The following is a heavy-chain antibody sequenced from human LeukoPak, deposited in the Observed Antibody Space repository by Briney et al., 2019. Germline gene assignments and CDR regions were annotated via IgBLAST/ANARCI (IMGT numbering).Heavy chain of an antibody. CDR1: GGSISGSSYY. CDR2: IFYSGST. D-gene: IGHD2-2*01. V-gene: IGHV4-39*01. CDR3: ARLAYCSSTSCYFHY. J-gene: IGHJ4*02. Sequence: PSETLSLTCTVSGGSISGSSYYWGWIRQPPGKGLEWIGNIFYSGSTYYNPSLKSRVAISVDTSKDQFSLKLSSVTAADTAVYYCARLAYCSSTSCYFHYWGRGTLVTVSS.